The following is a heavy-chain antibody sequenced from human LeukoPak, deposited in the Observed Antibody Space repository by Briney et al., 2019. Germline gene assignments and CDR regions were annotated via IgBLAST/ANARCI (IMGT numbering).Heavy chain of an antibody. D-gene: IGHD3-3*01. CDR1: GYTFTSYG. CDR2: ISAYNGNT. J-gene: IGHJ6*02. Sequence: ASVKVSCKASGYTFTSYGISWVRQAPGQGLEWMGWISAYNGNTNYAQKLQGRVTMTTDTSTSTAYMELRSLRSDDTAVYYCARDRAAFYGLRADHYYGMDVWGQGTTVTVSS. V-gene: IGHV1-18*01. CDR3: ARDRAAFYGLRADHYYGMDV.